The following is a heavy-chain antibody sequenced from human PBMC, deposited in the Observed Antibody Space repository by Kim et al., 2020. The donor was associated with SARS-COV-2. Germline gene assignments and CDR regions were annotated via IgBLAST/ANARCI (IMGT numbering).Heavy chain of an antibody. CDR2: ISSSGSTI. CDR1: GFTFSDYY. D-gene: IGHD4-17*01. CDR3: ARDPADYGDYDYYGMDV. V-gene: IGHV3-11*01. Sequence: GGSLRLSCAASGFTFSDYYMSWIRQAPGKGLEWVSYISSSGSTIYYADSVKGRFTISRDNAKNSLYLQMNSLRAEDTAVYYCARDPADYGDYDYYGMDVWGQGTTVTVSS. J-gene: IGHJ6*02.